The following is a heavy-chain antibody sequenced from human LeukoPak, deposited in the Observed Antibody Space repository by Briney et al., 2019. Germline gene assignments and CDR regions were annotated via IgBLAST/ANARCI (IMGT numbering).Heavy chain of an antibody. D-gene: IGHD2-2*01. Sequence: GGSLRLSCAASGFTFSSYAMSWVRQAPGKGLEWVSLISGSGGNTYYADSVKGRFTISRDNAENSLFLQMSSLRAGDTGVYYCARDLGYCDSTNCGHYYYGMDVWGQGTTVTVSS. CDR2: ISGSGGNT. V-gene: IGHV3-21*01. CDR3: ARDLGYCDSTNCGHYYYGMDV. CDR1: GFTFSSYA. J-gene: IGHJ6*02.